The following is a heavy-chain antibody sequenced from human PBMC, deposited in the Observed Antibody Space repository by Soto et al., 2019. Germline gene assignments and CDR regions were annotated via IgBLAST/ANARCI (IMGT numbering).Heavy chain of an antibody. CDR1: GFTFSSYE. V-gene: IGHV3-48*03. CDR2: ISSSGSTI. D-gene: IGHD6-19*01. Sequence: PGGSLRLSCAASGFTFSSYEMNWVRQAPGKGLEWVSYISSSGSTIYYADSVKGRFTISRDNAKNSLYLQMNSLRAEDTAVYYCASLLSIAVGDAFDIWGQGTMVTVSS. J-gene: IGHJ3*02. CDR3: ASLLSIAVGDAFDI.